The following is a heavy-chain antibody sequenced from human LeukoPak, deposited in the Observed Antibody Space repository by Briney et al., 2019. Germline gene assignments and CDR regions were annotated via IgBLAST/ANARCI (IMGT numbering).Heavy chain of an antibody. CDR3: ARGHDNTGYNYFDY. CDR2: INPNSGGT. Sequence: ASVKVSCKASGYTFSDYYIHWVRQAPGQGLERMGWINPNSGGTNYAQKFQGRVTMTRDTSIATTYMDLSSLISDGTAVYYCARGHDNTGYNYFDYWGQGTLVTVSS. J-gene: IGHJ4*02. D-gene: IGHD3-9*01. V-gene: IGHV1-2*02. CDR1: GYTFSDYY.